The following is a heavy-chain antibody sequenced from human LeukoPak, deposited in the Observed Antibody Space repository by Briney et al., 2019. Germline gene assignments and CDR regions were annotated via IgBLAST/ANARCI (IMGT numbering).Heavy chain of an antibody. V-gene: IGHV4-31*03. CDR2: IYYSGST. Sequence: SETLSLTCTVSGGSISSDYFYWSWIRQHPGKGLEWIGYIYYSGSTYCNPSLKSRVSMSVDTSKNQFSLKLSSVTVADTAVYYCARIPLGPDGYNSRWGQGTLVTVSS. J-gene: IGHJ4*02. CDR3: ARIPLGPDGYNSR. D-gene: IGHD5-24*01. CDR1: GGSISSDYFY.